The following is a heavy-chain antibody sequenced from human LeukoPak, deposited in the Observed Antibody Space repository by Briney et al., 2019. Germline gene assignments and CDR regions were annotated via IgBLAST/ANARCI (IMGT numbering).Heavy chain of an antibody. CDR2: INHSGST. CDR3: ARGGSHDILAGYGFGIDY. Sequence: SETLSLTCALYVGSFCGYYWSWIRQPPGKRGEWIGEINHSGSTNYNPSLKSRVTISVYTSKNQSSLKLSSVTAADTAVYYCARGGSHDILAGYGFGIDYWGQGTLVTVSS. V-gene: IGHV4-34*01. CDR1: VGSFCGYY. D-gene: IGHD3-9*01. J-gene: IGHJ4*02.